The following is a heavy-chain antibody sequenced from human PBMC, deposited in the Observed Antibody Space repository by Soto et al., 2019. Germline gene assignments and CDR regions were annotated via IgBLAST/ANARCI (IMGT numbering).Heavy chain of an antibody. CDR2: ISGSGGST. CDR1: GFTFSSYA. Sequence: EVQLLESGGGLVQPGESLRLSCAASGFTFSSYAMSWVRQAPGKGLEWVSAISGSGGSTYYADSVKGRFTISRDNSKNTLYLQMNSLRAEDTAVYYCAKDTMVRGVIEYFDYWGQGTLVTVSS. D-gene: IGHD3-10*01. V-gene: IGHV3-23*01. J-gene: IGHJ4*02. CDR3: AKDTMVRGVIEYFDY.